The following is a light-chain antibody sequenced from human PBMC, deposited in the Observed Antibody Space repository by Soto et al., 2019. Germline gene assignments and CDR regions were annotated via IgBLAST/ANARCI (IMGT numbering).Light chain of an antibody. CDR3: QHRHDWTPRLH. V-gene: IGKV3-11*01. J-gene: IGKJ4*01. CDR1: RSVSSY. Sequence: EIVLTQSPATLSLSPGERATLSCGASRSVSSYLAWYQQKPGQAPRLLIYDASYRATGIPARFSGSGSGTDFTVTISTLEPEDFAVFSCQHRHDWTPRLHFGRGTKVEIK. CDR2: DAS.